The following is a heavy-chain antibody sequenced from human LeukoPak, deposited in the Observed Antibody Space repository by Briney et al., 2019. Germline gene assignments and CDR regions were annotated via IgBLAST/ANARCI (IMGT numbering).Heavy chain of an antibody. V-gene: IGHV3-21*01. Sequence: PGGSLRLSCAASGFTFSIYSMNWVRQAPGKGLEWVSSISSSSSYIYYADSVKGRFTISRDNAKNSLYLQMNSLRAEDTAVYYCAREYQEAYYYDSSGYPPDYWGQGTLVTVSS. D-gene: IGHD3-22*01. CDR1: GFTFSIYS. CDR2: ISSSSSYI. J-gene: IGHJ4*02. CDR3: AREYQEAYYYDSSGYPPDY.